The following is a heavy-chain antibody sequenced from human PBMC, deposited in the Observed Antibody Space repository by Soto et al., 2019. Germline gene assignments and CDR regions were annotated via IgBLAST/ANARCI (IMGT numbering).Heavy chain of an antibody. Sequence: EVQLVDSGGGLVQPGGSLRLSCVASGFTFSSHWRSWVRQAPGKGLEWVASIKKDGSEEDYVDSVKGRFTISRDNAKSAMYMQMNSLRAEDTAVYYCARGRKWVIGAGRCVDYWGQGTVVTVSS. J-gene: IGHJ4*02. D-gene: IGHD1-26*01. CDR3: ARGRKWVIGAGRCVDY. CDR1: GFTFSSHW. V-gene: IGHV3-7*04. CDR2: IKKDGSEE.